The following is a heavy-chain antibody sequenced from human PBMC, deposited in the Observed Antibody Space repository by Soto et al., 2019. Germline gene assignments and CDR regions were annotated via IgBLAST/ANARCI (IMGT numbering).Heavy chain of an antibody. CDR1: GFTFSSYX. Sequence: QVQLVESGGGVVQPGRSLRLSCAASGFTFSSYXXXXXXXXXXXXXXXXXVIWYDGSNKYYADSVKGRFTISRDNXXXXXXXXXXXXXXXXXXXXXXXXXXXXXXXXXXXXXXYWGQGTLVTVSS. CDR3: XXXXXXXXXXXXXXXXY. V-gene: IGHV3-33*01. J-gene: IGHJ4*02. CDR2: IWYDGSNK.